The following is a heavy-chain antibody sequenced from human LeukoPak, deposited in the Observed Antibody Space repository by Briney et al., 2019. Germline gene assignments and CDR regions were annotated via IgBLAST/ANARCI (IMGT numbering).Heavy chain of an antibody. J-gene: IGHJ5*02. CDR1: GGSISSKY. D-gene: IGHD3-10*01. CDR3: ARYVYGSGSYYNWFDP. V-gene: IGHV4-59*01. Sequence: PSETLSLTCTVSGGSISSKYWIRIRQPPGKGLEWIGYIDYSGSTNYNPSLKSRVTISVDTSKKQFSLKLSSVTAVDTAVYYCARYVYGSGSYYNWFDPWGQGTLVTVSS. CDR2: IDYSGST.